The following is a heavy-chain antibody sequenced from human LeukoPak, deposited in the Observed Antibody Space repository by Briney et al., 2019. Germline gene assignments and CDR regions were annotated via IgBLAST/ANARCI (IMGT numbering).Heavy chain of an antibody. Sequence: PSETLSLTCTVSGGSISSYYWSWIRQPPGKGLEWIGYIYYSGSTNYNPSLKSRVTVSVDTSKDQFSLKLTSVTAADTAVYYCARTGSSWPLYYYYYMDVWGKGTTVTVSS. J-gene: IGHJ6*03. V-gene: IGHV4-59*01. D-gene: IGHD6-13*01. CDR1: GGSISSYY. CDR2: IYYSGST. CDR3: ARTGSSWPLYYYYYMDV.